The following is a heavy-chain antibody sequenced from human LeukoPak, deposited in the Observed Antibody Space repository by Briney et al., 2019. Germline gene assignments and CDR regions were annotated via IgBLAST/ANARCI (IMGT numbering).Heavy chain of an antibody. V-gene: IGHV3-9*01. CDR3: ASLDTAKQPLANH. J-gene: IGHJ5*02. Sequence: GGSLRLSCAASGFTFDDYAMHWVRQAPGKGLEWVSGISWNSGSIGYVDSVKGRFTISKNSAENSLYLQMNTLRVEDTAMYYCASLDTAKQPLANHWGQGTLVTVSS. CDR1: GFTFDDYA. D-gene: IGHD5-18*01. CDR2: ISWNSGSI.